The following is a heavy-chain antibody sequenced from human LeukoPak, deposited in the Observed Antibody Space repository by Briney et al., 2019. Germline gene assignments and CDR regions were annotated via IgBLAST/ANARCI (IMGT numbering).Heavy chain of an antibody. D-gene: IGHD3-3*01. CDR1: GGSINSNYW. J-gene: IGHJ4*02. Sequence: SGTLSLTCAVCGGSINSNYWWTWVRQSPGKGLEWIGEIYHTGSVNYNLSLESRVTISRDRSKNQFSLMLRSVTAADTAVYYCARHYDLWSGYNYWGQGLLVTVSS. V-gene: IGHV4-4*02. CDR3: ARHYDLWSGYNY. CDR2: IYHTGSV.